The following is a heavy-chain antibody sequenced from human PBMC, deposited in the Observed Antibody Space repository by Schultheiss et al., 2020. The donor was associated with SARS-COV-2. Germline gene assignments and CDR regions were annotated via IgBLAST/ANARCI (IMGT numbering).Heavy chain of an antibody. J-gene: IGHJ2*01. V-gene: IGHV3-7*01. D-gene: IGHD3-22*01. CDR1: GFTFSSYW. CDR2: IKQDGSEK. Sequence: GGSLRLSCAASGFTFSSYWMSWVRQAPGKGLEWVANIKQDGSEKYYVDSVKGRFTISRDNAKNSLYLQMNSLRAEDTAVYYCARDRRYYYDSSGYYYWYFDLWGRGTLVTVSS. CDR3: ARDRRYYYDSSGYYYWYFDL.